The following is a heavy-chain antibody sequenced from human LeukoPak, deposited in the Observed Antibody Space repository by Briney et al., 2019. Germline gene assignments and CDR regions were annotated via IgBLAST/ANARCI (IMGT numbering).Heavy chain of an antibody. D-gene: IGHD2-2*01. CDR2: IGSSSSYI. Sequence: GVLRLSCAASGFTFSSYSMNWVRQAPGKGLEWVSSIGSSSSYIYYADSVKGRFTISRDNAKNSLYLQMNSLRAEDTAVYYCARDPQGCSSTSCRDYYYYYGMDVWGQGTTVTVSS. CDR1: GFTFSSYS. CDR3: ARDPQGCSSTSCRDYYYYYGMDV. J-gene: IGHJ6*02. V-gene: IGHV3-21*01.